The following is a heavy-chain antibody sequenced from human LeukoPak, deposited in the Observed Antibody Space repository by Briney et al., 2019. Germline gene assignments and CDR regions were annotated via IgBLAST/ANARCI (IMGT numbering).Heavy chain of an antibody. CDR3: ARGVRAGYDSSGYPFYNWFDP. CDR2: INPNSGGT. Sequence: ASVKVSCKTSGYTFTDYYMHWVRQAPGQGLEWMGWINPNSGGTNYADKFQGRVTMTRDTSISTAYMELSRLRSDDTAVYYCARGVRAGYDSSGYPFYNWFDPWGQGTLVNVSS. D-gene: IGHD3-22*01. J-gene: IGHJ5*02. V-gene: IGHV1-2*02. CDR1: GYTFTDYY.